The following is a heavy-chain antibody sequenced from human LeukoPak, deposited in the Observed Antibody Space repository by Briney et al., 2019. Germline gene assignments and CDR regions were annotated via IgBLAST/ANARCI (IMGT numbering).Heavy chain of an antibody. Sequence: PGESLKISCKGSGYSFTSNWIGWVRQMPGKGLEWMGIIYPGDSDTRYSPSFQGQVTISADKSISTAYLQWSSLKASDTAMYYCASSWYYYGSGSYTFDAFDIWGQGTMVTVSS. CDR2: IYPGDSDT. CDR3: ASSWYYYGSGSYTFDAFDI. J-gene: IGHJ3*02. CDR1: GYSFTSNW. D-gene: IGHD3-10*01. V-gene: IGHV5-51*01.